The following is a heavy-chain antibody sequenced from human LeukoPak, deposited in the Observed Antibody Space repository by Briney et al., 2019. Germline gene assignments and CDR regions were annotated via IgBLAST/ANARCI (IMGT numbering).Heavy chain of an antibody. CDR2: IVVGSGNT. CDR3: AAVQVGANYYFDY. CDR1: GFTFTSSA. J-gene: IGHJ4*02. D-gene: IGHD1-26*01. V-gene: IGHV1-58*02. Sequence: SVKVSCKASGFTFTSSAMQWVRQARGQRLEWIGWIVVGSGNTNYAQKFQERVTITRDMSTSRAYMELSSLRSEDTAVYYCAAVQVGANYYFDYWGQGTLVAVSS.